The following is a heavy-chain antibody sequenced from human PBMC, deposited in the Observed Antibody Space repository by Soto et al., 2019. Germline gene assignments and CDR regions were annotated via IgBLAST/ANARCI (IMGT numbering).Heavy chain of an antibody. CDR2: ITNSGST. CDR1: GGSFTNFY. Sequence: PSETLSLTCAVFGGSFTNFYWSWIRHSPEKGLEWIGEITNSGSTYYNPALKSRVTISGDTSKKQFSLEVRSVTAADTAVYLCARGRSAIATRWFDSWGQGTLVTVSS. D-gene: IGHD1-1*01. V-gene: IGHV4-34*01. J-gene: IGHJ5*01. CDR3: ARGRSAIATRWFDS.